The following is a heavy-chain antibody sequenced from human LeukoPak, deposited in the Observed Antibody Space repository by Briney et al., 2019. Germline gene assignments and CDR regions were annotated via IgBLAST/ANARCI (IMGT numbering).Heavy chain of an antibody. CDR1: GYSFTSYW. J-gene: IGHJ3*02. V-gene: IGHV5-51*01. D-gene: IGHD3-16*02. CDR2: IYPGDSDT. CDR3: ARGQTFGGVIVVPPDAFDI. Sequence: GESLKISCKGSGYSFTSYWIGWVRQMPGKGLEWMGIIYPGDSDTRYSPSFQGQVTISADKSISTAYLQWSSLKASDTAMYYCARGQTFGGVIVVPPDAFDIWGQGTMVTVSS.